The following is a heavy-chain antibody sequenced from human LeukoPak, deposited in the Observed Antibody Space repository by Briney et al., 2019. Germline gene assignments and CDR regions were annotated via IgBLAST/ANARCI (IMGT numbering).Heavy chain of an antibody. V-gene: IGHV1-46*01. Sequence: ASVKVSCKASGYTFTSYHMHWVRQAPGQGLEWMGVINPSGGSTRYAQKVQGRVIMTRDTSTSTVYMELSSLRSEDTAVYSCARSVYSRIAVTEGATNWFDPWGQGTLVTVSS. J-gene: IGHJ5*02. CDR1: GYTFTSYH. CDR2: INPSGGST. D-gene: IGHD6-19*01. CDR3: ARSVYSRIAVTEGATNWFDP.